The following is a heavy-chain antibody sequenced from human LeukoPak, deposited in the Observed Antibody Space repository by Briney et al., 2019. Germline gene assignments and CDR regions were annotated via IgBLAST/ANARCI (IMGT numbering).Heavy chain of an antibody. D-gene: IGHD5-18*01. CDR1: GYTFTGYY. CDR2: INPNSGGT. V-gene: IGHV1-2*02. CDR3: ARVHTAMATSYGMDV. J-gene: IGHJ6*02. Sequence: ASVKVSCKASGYTFTGYYMHWVRQAPGQGLEWMGWINPNSGGTNYAQKFQGRVTMTRDTSISTAYMELSRLRSDDTAVYYCARVHTAMATSYGMDVWGQGTTVTVSS.